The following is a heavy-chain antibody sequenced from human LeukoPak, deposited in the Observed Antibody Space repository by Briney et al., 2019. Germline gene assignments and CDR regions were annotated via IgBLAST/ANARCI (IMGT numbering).Heavy chain of an antibody. V-gene: IGHV4-59*01. D-gene: IGHD2-15*01. CDR1: GGSITHYY. Sequence: SETLSLTCTVSGGSITHYYWTWIRQPPGKRLEWIGHIRYSVSTRYNPSLRSRLTISIDTSKNQVSLKLTSVTAADTAVYYCAKEGPYSGWFDSWGQGILVTVSS. CDR3: AKEGPYSGWFDS. CDR2: IRYSVST. J-gene: IGHJ5*01.